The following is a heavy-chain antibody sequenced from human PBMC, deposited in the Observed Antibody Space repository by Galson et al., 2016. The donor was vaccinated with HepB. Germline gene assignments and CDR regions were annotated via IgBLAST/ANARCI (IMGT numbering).Heavy chain of an antibody. D-gene: IGHD3-10*01. Sequence: SVKVSCKASGYTFSSYYLHWVRQAPGQGLEWMGIINPSGGRTSYAQKFQGRITMTRDTSTSTVYMELSSLRSEDTAVYYCARDSGGLGAYFDYWGQGTLVTVSS. CDR1: GYTFSSYY. J-gene: IGHJ4*02. CDR2: INPSGGRT. CDR3: ARDSGGLGAYFDY. V-gene: IGHV1-46*01.